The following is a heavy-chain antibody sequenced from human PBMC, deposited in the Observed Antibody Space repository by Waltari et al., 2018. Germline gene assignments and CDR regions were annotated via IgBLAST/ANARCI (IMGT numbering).Heavy chain of an antibody. J-gene: IGHJ4*02. CDR2: INHSGST. CDR3: ASSQGYSSSWLYGFFDY. CDR1: GGSFSGYY. D-gene: IGHD6-13*01. V-gene: IGHV4-34*01. Sequence: QVQLQQWGAGLLKPSETLSLTCAVYGGSFSGYYWSWIRQPPGKGLEWIGEINHSGSTNYNPSLKSRVTIAVDTSKNQFSLKLSSVTAADTAVYYCASSQGYSSSWLYGFFDYWGQGTLVTVSS.